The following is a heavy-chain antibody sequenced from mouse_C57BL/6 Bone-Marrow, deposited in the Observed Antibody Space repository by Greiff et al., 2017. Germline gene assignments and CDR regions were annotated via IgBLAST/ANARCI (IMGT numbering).Heavy chain of an antibody. Sequence: QVQLQQSGAELVKPGASVKLSCKASGYTFTSYWMQWVKQRPGQGLEWIGEIDPSDSYTNYNHKFKGKATLTVDTSSSTAYMQLSSLTSEDSAVYYCARDYYGSRWYFDVWGTGTTVTVSS. J-gene: IGHJ1*03. CDR1: GYTFTSYW. CDR3: ARDYYGSRWYFDV. D-gene: IGHD1-1*01. V-gene: IGHV1-50*01. CDR2: IDPSDSYT.